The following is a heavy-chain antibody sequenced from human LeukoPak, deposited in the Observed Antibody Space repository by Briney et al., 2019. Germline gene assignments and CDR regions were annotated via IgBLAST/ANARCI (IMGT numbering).Heavy chain of an antibody. CDR3: ARTDIVVVPAAILGSWFDP. CDR1: GYSISSGYY. Sequence: PSETLSLTCAVSGYSISSGYYWGWIRQPPGKGLEWIGSIYHSGSTYYNPSLNSRVTISVDTSMNQFSLKLSSVTAADTAVYYCARTDIVVVPAAILGSWFDPWGQGTLVTVSS. J-gene: IGHJ5*02. V-gene: IGHV4-38-2*01. D-gene: IGHD2-2*02. CDR2: IYHSGST.